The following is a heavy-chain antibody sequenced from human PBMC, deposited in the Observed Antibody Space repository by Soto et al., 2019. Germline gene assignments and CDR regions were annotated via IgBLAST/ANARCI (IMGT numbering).Heavy chain of an antibody. V-gene: IGHV4-39*01. CDR2: IYYSGST. CDR3: ASQGIAVAGIDY. D-gene: IGHD6-19*01. CDR1: GGSISSSSYY. Sequence: PSETLSLTCTVSGGSISSSSYYWGWIRQPPGKGLEWIGSIYYSGSTYYNPSLKSRVTISVDTSKNQFSLKLSSVTAADTAVYYCASQGIAVAGIDYWGQGTLVTVSS. J-gene: IGHJ4*02.